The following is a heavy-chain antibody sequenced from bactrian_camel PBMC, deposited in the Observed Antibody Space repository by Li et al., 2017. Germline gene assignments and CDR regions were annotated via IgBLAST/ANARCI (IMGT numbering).Heavy chain of an antibody. CDR3: AARQPCRVWLGYEDPGEYNI. J-gene: IGHJ4*01. V-gene: IGHV3S1*01. D-gene: IGHD5*01. Sequence: VQLVESGGGSVQAGGSLRLPCAASGYTYNRNCMAWFRQAPGKEREGVATIYTGDSTPYYADSVKGRFAISEDNAKNVLYLQMNSLQPEDTAMYYCAARQPCRVWLGYEDPGEYNIWGQGTQVTVS. CDR2: IYTGDSTP. CDR1: GYTYNRNC.